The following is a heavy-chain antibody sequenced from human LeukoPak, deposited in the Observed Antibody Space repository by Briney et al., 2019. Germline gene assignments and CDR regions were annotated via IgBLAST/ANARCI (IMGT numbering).Heavy chain of an antibody. V-gene: IGHV3-15*01. J-gene: IGHJ4*02. D-gene: IGHD5-18*01. CDR1: GFTFSYAW. CDR3: TTEMDTAIYY. Sequence: GGSLRLSCAASGFTFSYAWMTWVRQAPGKGLEWVGRIRGKTDGGTTDYAAPVKGRFTISRDDSKNTLYLQMNSLRTEDAAVYYCTTEMDTAIYYWGQGTLVTVSS. CDR2: IRGKTDGGTT.